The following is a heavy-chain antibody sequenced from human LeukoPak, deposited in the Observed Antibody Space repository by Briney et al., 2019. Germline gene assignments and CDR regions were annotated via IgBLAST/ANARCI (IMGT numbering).Heavy chain of an antibody. D-gene: IGHD3-10*01. Sequence: SETLSLTCTVSGGSIGSNSHYWGWIRQPPGKGLEWIGSIHYGGSTYYNPSLKSRVTISVDTSKNQFSLRLSSVTAADTAVYYCVRRGMVGFDYWYFDLWGRGTLVTVSS. CDR3: VRRGMVGFDYWYFDL. CDR2: IHYGGST. V-gene: IGHV4-39*01. CDR1: GGSIGSNSHY. J-gene: IGHJ2*01.